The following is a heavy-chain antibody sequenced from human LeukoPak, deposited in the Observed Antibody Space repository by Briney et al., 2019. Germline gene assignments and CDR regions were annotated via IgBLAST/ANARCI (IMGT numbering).Heavy chain of an antibody. Sequence: PSETLSLTCTVSGGSISSYYWSWIRQPPGKGLEWIGYIYYSGSTNYNPSLKSRVTISVDTSKNQFSLKLSSVTAADTAVYYCARGNYDSSGYYGGFDYWGQGTLVTVSS. V-gene: IGHV4-59*01. J-gene: IGHJ4*02. CDR3: ARGNYDSSGYYGGFDY. D-gene: IGHD3-22*01. CDR2: IYYSGST. CDR1: GGSISSYY.